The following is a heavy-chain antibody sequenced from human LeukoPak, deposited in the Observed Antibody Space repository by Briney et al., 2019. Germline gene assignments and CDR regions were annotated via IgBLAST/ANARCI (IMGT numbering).Heavy chain of an antibody. CDR3: TRDSSFPY. CDR2: INHTESP. V-gene: IGHV4-34*01. Sequence: PSETLSLTCAVYGGSFSGHHWSWIRQSPGKGLEWIGEINHTESPNYNSSLKSRVTISLDSSKNQFSLRLSSVTAADTAVYYCTRDSSFPYWGQGTLVTVSS. J-gene: IGHJ4*02. CDR1: GGSFSGHH.